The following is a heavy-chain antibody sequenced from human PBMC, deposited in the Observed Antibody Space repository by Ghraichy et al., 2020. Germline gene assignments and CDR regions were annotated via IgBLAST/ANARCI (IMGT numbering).Heavy chain of an antibody. CDR1: GGSISSSSYY. CDR3: ARHSNGWYHGFDY. V-gene: IGHV4-39*01. CDR2: MHYSGST. D-gene: IGHD6-19*01. Sequence: SETPSLTCTVSGGSISSSSYYWGWIRQPPGKGLEWIGSMHYSGSTYYNPSLKSRVTISVDTSKNQFSLKLSSVTAADTAVYYCARHSNGWYHGFDYWGQGTLVTVSS. J-gene: IGHJ4*02.